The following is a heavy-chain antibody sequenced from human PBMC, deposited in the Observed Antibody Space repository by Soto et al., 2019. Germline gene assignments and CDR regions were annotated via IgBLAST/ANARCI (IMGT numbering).Heavy chain of an antibody. J-gene: IGHJ6*02. Sequence: QVQLVQSGAEVKKPGASVKLSCKTSGYTFASYYVHWLRQAPGQGLEWMGIITPSGDITTYAPTFQGRLPMTSDSPTSTIYMELSSLRSEDTAIYYCARHIRGYFAMDVWGQGTTVTVS. CDR3: ARHIRGYFAMDV. CDR2: ITPSGDIT. CDR1: GYTFASYY. V-gene: IGHV1-46*01.